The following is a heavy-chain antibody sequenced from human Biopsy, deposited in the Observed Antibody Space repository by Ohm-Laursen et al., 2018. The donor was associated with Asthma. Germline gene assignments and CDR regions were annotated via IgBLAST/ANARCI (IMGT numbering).Heavy chain of an antibody. CDR3: TRREYSDSRISPLDL. Sequence: GSLRLSCSASGFDFSDYTMNWVRQAPGKGLEWVSSISSLSRYKYYSDSLRGRVTISRDNAKSSLHLQMSSLRAEDTAVYYCTRREYSDSRISPLDLWGHGTMVTVSS. D-gene: IGHD3-22*01. CDR2: ISSLSRYK. J-gene: IGHJ3*01. CDR1: GFDFSDYT. V-gene: IGHV3-21*01.